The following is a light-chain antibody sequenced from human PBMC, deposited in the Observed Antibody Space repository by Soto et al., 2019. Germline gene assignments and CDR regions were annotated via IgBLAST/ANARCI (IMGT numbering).Light chain of an antibody. V-gene: IGKV1D-12*01. CDR3: QQANSYPFT. J-gene: IGKJ3*01. Sequence: DIQMTQSPSSVSASVGDRVSITCRASQGITTWLAWYQQKPGKAPRLLIHGASSVQSGVPSRFSGSGSGTDFTLTISSLQPEDFATYYCQQANSYPFTFGPGTKVEIK. CDR2: GAS. CDR1: QGITTW.